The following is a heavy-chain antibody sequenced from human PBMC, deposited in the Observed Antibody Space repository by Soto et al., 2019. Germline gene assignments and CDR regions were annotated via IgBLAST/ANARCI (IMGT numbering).Heavy chain of an antibody. D-gene: IGHD2-15*01. CDR1: GYTFTSYG. Sequence: ASVKVSCKASGYTFTSYGISWVRQAPGQGLEWMGWISAYNGSTNYAQKLQGRVTMTTDTSTSTAYMELRSLRSDDTAVYYCAISSLCSGGSCYLDAFDIWGQGTMVTVSS. J-gene: IGHJ3*02. CDR3: AISSLCSGGSCYLDAFDI. CDR2: ISAYNGST. V-gene: IGHV1-18*01.